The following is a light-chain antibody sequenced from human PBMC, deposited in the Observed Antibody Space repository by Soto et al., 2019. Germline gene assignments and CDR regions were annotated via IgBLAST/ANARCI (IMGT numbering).Light chain of an antibody. CDR3: QQYNNWPPFT. J-gene: IGKJ3*01. CDR1: QSVSRS. V-gene: IGKV3-15*01. Sequence: EIVMTQSPATLSVSPGERVTLSCRASQSVSRSLAWYQQKPGQAPRLLIYGASTRATGIPARFSGSGSGTEFTLTISSLQSEDFAVYYCQQYNNWPPFTCGPGTKVDIK. CDR2: GAS.